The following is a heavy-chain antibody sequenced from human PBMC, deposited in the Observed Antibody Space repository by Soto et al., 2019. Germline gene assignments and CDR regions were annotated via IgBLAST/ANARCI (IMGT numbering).Heavy chain of an antibody. J-gene: IGHJ6*02. CDR1: GYTFTSYA. Sequence: ASVNVSCKASGYTFTSYAMHWVLQAPGQRLEWMGWINAGNGNTKYSQKFQGRVTITRDTSASTAYMELSSLRSEDTAVYYCARGPMVYAIYGMDVWGQGTTVTVSS. V-gene: IGHV1-3*01. D-gene: IGHD2-8*01. CDR3: ARGPMVYAIYGMDV. CDR2: INAGNGNT.